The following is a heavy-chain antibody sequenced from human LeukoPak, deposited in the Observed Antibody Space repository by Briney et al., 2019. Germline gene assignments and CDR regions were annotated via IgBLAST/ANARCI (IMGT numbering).Heavy chain of an antibody. CDR2: IHFSGNT. V-gene: IGHV4-39*01. D-gene: IGHD3/OR15-3a*01. J-gene: IGHJ4*02. CDR1: GCSISCSSQF. Sequence: QLQLQESGPGLVKPSEALSVTCTFFGCSISCSSQFCVWMRQPPGEVWAWIGSIHFSGNTYYSPSLKSRVTISVDPSTNQFSLKLTSVTAADTAVYYCARTRYRRDWEFDYWGQGTLVTVSS. CDR3: ARTRYRRDWEFDY.